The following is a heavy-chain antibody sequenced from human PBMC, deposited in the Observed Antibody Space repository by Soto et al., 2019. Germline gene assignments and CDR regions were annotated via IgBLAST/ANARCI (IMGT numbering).Heavy chain of an antibody. J-gene: IGHJ4*02. V-gene: IGHV4-34*01. CDR1: GGSFSGYY. Sequence: SETLSLTCAVYGGSFSGYYWSWIRQPPGKGLEWIGEINHSGSTNYNPSLKSRVTISVNTSKNQFSLKLSSGTAADTAVYYCARGWFGELFLDYWGQGTLVTVSS. CDR2: INHSGST. D-gene: IGHD3-10*01. CDR3: ARGWFGELFLDY.